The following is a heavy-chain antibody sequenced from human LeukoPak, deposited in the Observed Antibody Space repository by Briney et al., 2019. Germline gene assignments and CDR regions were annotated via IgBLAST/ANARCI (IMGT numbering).Heavy chain of an antibody. CDR3: ARARGGTVTTSPFDY. V-gene: IGHV4-31*03. CDR2: IYYSGST. CDR1: GGSISSGGYY. J-gene: IGHJ4*02. Sequence: SQTLSLTCTVSGGSISSGGYYWSWIRQPPGKGLEWIGYIYYSGSTYYNPSLKSRVTISVDTSKNQFSLKLGSVTAADTAVYYCARARGGTVTTSPFDYWGQGTLVTVSS. D-gene: IGHD4-17*01.